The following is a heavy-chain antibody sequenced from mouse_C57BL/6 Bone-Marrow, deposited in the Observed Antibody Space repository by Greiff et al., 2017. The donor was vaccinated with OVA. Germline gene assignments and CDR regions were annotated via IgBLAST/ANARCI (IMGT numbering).Heavy chain of an antibody. Sequence: QVQLQQSGAELARPGASVKLSCKASGYTFTSYGISWVKQRTGQGLEWIGEIYPRSGNTYYNEKFKGKATLTADKSSSTAYMELRSLTSEDSAVYFCARENYGSSYKWYFDVWGTGTTVTVSS. CDR1: GYTFTSYG. V-gene: IGHV1-81*01. D-gene: IGHD1-1*01. J-gene: IGHJ1*03. CDR3: ARENYGSSYKWYFDV. CDR2: IYPRSGNT.